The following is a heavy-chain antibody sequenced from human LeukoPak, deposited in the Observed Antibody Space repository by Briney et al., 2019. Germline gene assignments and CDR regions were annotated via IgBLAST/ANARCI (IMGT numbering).Heavy chain of an antibody. CDR2: IYYSGST. CDR1: GGSISSGGYY. J-gene: IGHJ4*02. CDR3: AREATMVRGVIITSPGYFDY. Sequence: SETLSLTCTVSGGSISSGGYYWSWIRQHPGKGLEWIGYIYYSGSTYYNPSLKSRVTISVDTSKNQFSLKLSSVTAADTAVYYCAREATMVRGVIITSPGYFDYWGQGTLVTVSS. D-gene: IGHD3-10*01. V-gene: IGHV4-31*03.